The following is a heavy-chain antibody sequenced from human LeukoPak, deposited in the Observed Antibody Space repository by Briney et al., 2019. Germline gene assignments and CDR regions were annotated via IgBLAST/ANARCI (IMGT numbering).Heavy chain of an antibody. Sequence: LRASVKVSCTPSGYTFTNYGITWVRQAPGQGLEWMGWISAYNGNTNSAQKFQGRVTMTTDTSTTTAYMELRSLRSDDTAVYYCARGGDYEYFQHWGQGTLVTVSS. V-gene: IGHV1-18*01. CDR1: GYTFTNYG. J-gene: IGHJ1*01. D-gene: IGHD4-17*01. CDR3: ARGGDYEYFQH. CDR2: ISAYNGNT.